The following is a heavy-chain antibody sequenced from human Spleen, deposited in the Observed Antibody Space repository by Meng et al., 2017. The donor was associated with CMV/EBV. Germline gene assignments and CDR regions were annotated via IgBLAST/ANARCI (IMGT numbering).Heavy chain of an antibody. Sequence: KVSCKASGSRFTNPWIAWVRQRPGKGLEWVGIIYPGDSDTRYSPSFQGQVTISADKSINTAYLQWSSLKASDTAMYFCARRDTSNWYGLGWFDPWGQGTLVTVS. V-gene: IGHV5-51*01. CDR2: IYPGDSDT. D-gene: IGHD6-13*01. J-gene: IGHJ5*02. CDR1: GSRFTNPW. CDR3: ARRDTSNWYGLGWFDP.